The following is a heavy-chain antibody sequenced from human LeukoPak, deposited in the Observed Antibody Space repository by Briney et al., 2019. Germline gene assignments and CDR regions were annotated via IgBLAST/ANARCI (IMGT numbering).Heavy chain of an antibody. Sequence: TGGSLRLSCEASGFIVSSNYMSRVRQAPGKGLEWVSVIYGIGTTFYADSVKGRFTISRDNSKNTVYLQLNSLKVEDTAVYFCATGRFGESQNDYWGQGTLVTVSS. CDR1: GFIVSSNY. V-gene: IGHV3-53*01. CDR2: IYGIGTT. J-gene: IGHJ4*02. D-gene: IGHD3-10*01. CDR3: ATGRFGESQNDY.